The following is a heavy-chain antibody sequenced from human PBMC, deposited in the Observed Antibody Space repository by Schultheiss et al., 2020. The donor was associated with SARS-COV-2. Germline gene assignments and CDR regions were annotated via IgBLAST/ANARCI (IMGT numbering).Heavy chain of an antibody. CDR1: GFSVSSNY. CDR3: AKDRGYASGSGLDY. D-gene: IGHD6-19*01. CDR2: IYSGGST. V-gene: IGHV3-53*01. Sequence: GGSLRLSCAASGFSVSSNYMSWVRQAPGKGLEWVSVIYSGGSTYYADSVKGRFTITRDNSKNTLYLQMNSLRAEDTAVYYCAKDRGYASGSGLDYWGQGTLVTVSS. J-gene: IGHJ4*02.